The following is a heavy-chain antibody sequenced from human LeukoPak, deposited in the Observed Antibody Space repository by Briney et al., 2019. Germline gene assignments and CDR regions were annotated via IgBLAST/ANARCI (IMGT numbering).Heavy chain of an antibody. CDR2: ISHSGGT. Sequence: PSETLSLTCAVYGGSVSGYYWSWIRQPPGRGLEWIGEISHSGGTYYNSSLKSRVTISIDTSKNQFSLKLNSVTAADTALYYCARGKSAAGTGWFDPWGQETLVTVSS. CDR1: GGSVSGYY. D-gene: IGHD6-13*01. CDR3: ARGKSAAGTGWFDP. V-gene: IGHV4-34*01. J-gene: IGHJ5*02.